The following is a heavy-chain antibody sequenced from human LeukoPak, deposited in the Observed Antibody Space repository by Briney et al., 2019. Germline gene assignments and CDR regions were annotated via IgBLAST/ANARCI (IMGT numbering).Heavy chain of an antibody. J-gene: IGHJ4*02. CDR2: ISGSSGII. CDR1: GFTFNTYT. Sequence: GGSLRLSCAASGFTFNTYTMNWVRQAPGKGLEWVSYISGSSGIIDYADSVRGRFTISRDNAKNSLYLQMNGLRAEDTAVYYCAKSSYYDSSGYYREYYFDYWGQGTLVTVSS. V-gene: IGHV3-48*01. D-gene: IGHD3-22*01. CDR3: AKSSYYDSSGYYREYYFDY.